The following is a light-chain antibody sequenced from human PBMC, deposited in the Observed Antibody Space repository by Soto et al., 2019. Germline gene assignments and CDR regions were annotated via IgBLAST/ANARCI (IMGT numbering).Light chain of an antibody. Sequence: DIVMTQSPDSLAVSLGERATINCKSSQSVLYSSNNKNYLAWYQQKPGQPPKLLIYWTSTRESGVPDRFSGSGSGTDFTLTISSRQAEDVAVYYCQQSYSTQRTFGGGTKVEIK. CDR1: QSVLYSSNNKNY. J-gene: IGKJ4*01. V-gene: IGKV4-1*01. CDR3: QQSYSTQRT. CDR2: WTS.